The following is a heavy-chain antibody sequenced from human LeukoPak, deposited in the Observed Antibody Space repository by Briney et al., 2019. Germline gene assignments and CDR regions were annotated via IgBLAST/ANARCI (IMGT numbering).Heavy chain of an antibody. Sequence: GGSLRLSCAASGFTFSTYWMHWVRQAPGKGLVWVSRINSGGSSTTYADSVKGRFTISKDNAENTMYLQMSSLRAEDTAVYYCARGGGRDGYKQTVVDYWGQGTLVTVSS. CDR1: GFTFSTYW. J-gene: IGHJ4*02. CDR2: INSGGSST. D-gene: IGHD5-24*01. V-gene: IGHV3-74*01. CDR3: ARGGGRDGYKQTVVDY.